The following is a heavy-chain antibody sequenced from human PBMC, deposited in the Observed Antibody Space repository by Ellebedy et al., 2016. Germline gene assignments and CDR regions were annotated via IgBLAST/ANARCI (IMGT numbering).Heavy chain of an antibody. J-gene: IGHJ6*02. CDR3: VKDGILQYDGMDV. V-gene: IGHV4-59*01. D-gene: IGHD1-14*01. CDR2: IRDSGRT. CDR1: GASISSYY. Sequence: GSLRLSCSVSGASISSYYWVWVRQPPGKRLEWIGNIRDSGRTNYSPSLKSRVTISGDTSKNQIPLKLSSVTAADTAVYYCVKDGILQYDGMDVWGQGTTVSV.